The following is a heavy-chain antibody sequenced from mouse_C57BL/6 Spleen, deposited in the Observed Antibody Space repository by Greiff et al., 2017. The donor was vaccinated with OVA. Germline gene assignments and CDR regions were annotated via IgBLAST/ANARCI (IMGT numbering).Heavy chain of an antibody. V-gene: IGHV1-50*01. CDR2: IDPSDSYT. Sequence: QVQLQQPGAELVKPGASVKLSCKASGYTFTSYWMQWVKQRPGQGLEWIGEIDPSDSYTNYNQKFKGKATLTVDTSSSTAYMQLSSLTSEDSAVYYCALRYDYYYVDYWGQGTTLTVAS. J-gene: IGHJ2*01. D-gene: IGHD2-4*01. CDR3: ALRYDYYYVDY. CDR1: GYTFTSYW.